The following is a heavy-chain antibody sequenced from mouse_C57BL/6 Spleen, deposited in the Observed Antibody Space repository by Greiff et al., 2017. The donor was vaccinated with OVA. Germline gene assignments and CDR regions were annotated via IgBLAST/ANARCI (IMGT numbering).Heavy chain of an antibody. CDR1: GYTFTSYW. J-gene: IGHJ1*03. CDR3: ARGSSLWYFDV. V-gene: IGHV1-52*01. CDR2: IDPSDSET. Sequence: QVQLQQPGAELVRPGSSVKLSCKASGYTFTSYWMHWVKQRPIQGLEWIGNIDPSDSETHYNQKFKDKATLTVDKSSSTAYMQLSSLTSEDSAVYYCARGSSLWYFDVWGTGTTVTVSS. D-gene: IGHD1-1*01.